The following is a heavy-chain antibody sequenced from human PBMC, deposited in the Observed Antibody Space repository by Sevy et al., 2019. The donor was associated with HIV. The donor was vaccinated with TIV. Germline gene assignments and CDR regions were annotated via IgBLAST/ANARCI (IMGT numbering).Heavy chain of an antibody. Sequence: ASVKVSCMVSGYTLSKLSMHWVRQAPGKGPEWMGGFDPEDGETIYAQKFQGRVTMTEDTSTDTAYMELSSLRSEDTAVYYCATLDFWSDYLFYGMDVWGQGTTVTVSS. V-gene: IGHV1-24*01. CDR3: ATLDFWSDYLFYGMDV. CDR2: FDPEDGET. J-gene: IGHJ6*02. D-gene: IGHD3-3*01. CDR1: GYTLSKLS.